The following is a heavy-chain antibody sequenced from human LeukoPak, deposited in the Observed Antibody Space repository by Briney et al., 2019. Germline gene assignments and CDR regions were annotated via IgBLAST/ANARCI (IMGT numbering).Heavy chain of an antibody. D-gene: IGHD5-12*01. V-gene: IGHV3-20*04. Sequence: GGSLRLSCAASGFIFDDYGMSWVRQATGKGLEWVSGINWNGGSTGYVDSVKGRFTISRDNAKNSLYLQMNSLRAEDTALYYCARGGYSGPSDIWGQGTMVTLSS. J-gene: IGHJ3*02. CDR1: GFIFDDYG. CDR2: INWNGGST. CDR3: ARGGYSGPSDI.